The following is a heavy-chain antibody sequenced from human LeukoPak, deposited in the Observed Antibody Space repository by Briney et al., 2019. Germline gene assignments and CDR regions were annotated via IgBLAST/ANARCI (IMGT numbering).Heavy chain of an antibody. CDR2: INSDGSST. CDR1: GFTFSSYW. V-gene: IGHV3-74*01. D-gene: IGHD5-12*01. CDR3: AREGRVSGYDFDY. J-gene: IGHJ4*02. Sequence: GGSLRLSCAASGFTFSSYWMHWVRQAPGKGLVWVSRINSDGSSTTYADSVKGRFTISRDNAKNTLNLQMNSLRAEDTAVYYCAREGRVSGYDFDYWGQGTPVTVSS.